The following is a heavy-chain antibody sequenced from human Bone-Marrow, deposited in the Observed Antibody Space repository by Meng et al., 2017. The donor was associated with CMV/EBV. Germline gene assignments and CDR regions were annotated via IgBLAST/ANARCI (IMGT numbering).Heavy chain of an antibody. CDR3: ASSLGHPLAARPFYFDF. J-gene: IGHJ4*02. CDR1: GGSISSYY. D-gene: IGHD6-6*01. CDR2: IFYNGSA. V-gene: IGHV4-59*01. Sequence: SETLSLTCTVSGGSISSYYWSWIRQPPGKGLEWIGYIFYNGSANYNPSLKSRVTISVHTSKNQFSLRLSSVTAADTAVYFCASSLGHPLAARPFYFDFWAQGTLVTVSS.